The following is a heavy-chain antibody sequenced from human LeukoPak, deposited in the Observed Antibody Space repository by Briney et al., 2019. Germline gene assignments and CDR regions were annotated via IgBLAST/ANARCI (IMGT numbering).Heavy chain of an antibody. CDR1: GYTFTSCE. D-gene: IGHD4-17*01. Sequence: GASVRVSCKASGYTFTSCEVSWVRQATGQGLEWMGWINPNSGHSGSAQKFQGRVTMTRDTALSTAYMELSSLRPEDTGVYYCARDCGDYYFDYRGQGTLVTVSS. J-gene: IGHJ4*02. CDR3: ARDCGDYYFDY. V-gene: IGHV1-8*01. CDR2: INPNSGHS.